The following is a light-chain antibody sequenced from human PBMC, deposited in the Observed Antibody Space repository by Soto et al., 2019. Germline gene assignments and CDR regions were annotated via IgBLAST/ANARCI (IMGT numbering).Light chain of an antibody. CDR2: SNN. CDR3: AAWDDSLNGFYV. CDR1: SSNIRSNT. J-gene: IGLJ1*01. V-gene: IGLV1-44*01. Sequence: VLTQPPSASGTPGQRVTISCSGSSSNIRSNTVNWYQQLPGTAPKLLIYSNNQRPSGVPDRFSGSKSGTSASLAISGLQSEDEADYYCAAWDDSLNGFYVFGTGTKVTVL.